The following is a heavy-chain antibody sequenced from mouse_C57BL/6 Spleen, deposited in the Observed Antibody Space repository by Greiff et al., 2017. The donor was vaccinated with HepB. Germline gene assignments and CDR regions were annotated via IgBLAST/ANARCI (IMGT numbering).Heavy chain of an antibody. CDR3: ARHEGRRRNTTVVAPFDY. CDR1: GYTFTEYT. J-gene: IGHJ2*01. CDR2: FYPGSGSI. Sequence: VQLQQSGAELVKPGASVKLSCKASGYTFTEYTIHWVKQRSGQGLEWIGWFYPGSGSIKYNEKFKDKATLTADKSSSTVYMELSRLTSEDSAVDFCARHEGRRRNTTVVAPFDYWGQGTTLTVSS. D-gene: IGHD1-1*01. V-gene: IGHV1-62-2*01.